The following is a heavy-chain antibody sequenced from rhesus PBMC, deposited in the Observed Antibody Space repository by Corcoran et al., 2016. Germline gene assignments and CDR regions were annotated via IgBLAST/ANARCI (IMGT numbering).Heavy chain of an antibody. V-gene: IGHV4-122*02. CDR2: ISYSGST. J-gene: IGHJ6*01. CDR1: GYSISSGYG. Sequence: QLQLQESGPGLVKPSETLSLTCAVSGYSISSGYGWSWIRQPPGKGLEWIWFISYSGSTSYNPSLKSRGTISRDTSKNQFSLKLSSVTAADTAVYYCARDGDYYSGRPLGALDSWGQGVVVTVSS. CDR3: ARDGDYYSGRPLGALDS. D-gene: IGHD3-16*01.